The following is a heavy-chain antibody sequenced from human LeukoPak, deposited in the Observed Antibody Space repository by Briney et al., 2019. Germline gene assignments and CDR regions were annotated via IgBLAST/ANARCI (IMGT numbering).Heavy chain of an antibody. CDR1: GYTFTNYG. V-gene: IGHV1-18*01. Sequence: ASVKVSCKASGYTFTNYGISWVRQAPGQGLEWMGWISVYTGKTYHAQKFQARVTMTTDTSTTTAYMELRSLRSDDTAVYYCAKDRGWQYADYETVAVEHWGQGTLVTVSS. J-gene: IGHJ4*02. D-gene: IGHD4-17*01. CDR3: AKDRGWQYADYETVAVEH. CDR2: ISVYTGKT.